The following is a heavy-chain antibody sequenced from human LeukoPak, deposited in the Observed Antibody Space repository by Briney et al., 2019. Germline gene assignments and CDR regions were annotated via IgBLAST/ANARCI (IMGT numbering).Heavy chain of an antibody. J-gene: IGHJ4*02. CDR3: ARDTYYYGSGSYYVPDY. D-gene: IGHD3-10*01. CDR2: INPNSGGT. V-gene: IGHV1-2*02. CDR1: GYTFTGYY. Sequence: ASVKVSCKACGYTFTGYYMHWVRQAPGQGLEWMGWINPNSGGTNYAQKFQGGVTMTRDTSISTAYMELSRLRSDDTAVYYCARDTYYYGSGSYYVPDYWSQGTLVTVSS.